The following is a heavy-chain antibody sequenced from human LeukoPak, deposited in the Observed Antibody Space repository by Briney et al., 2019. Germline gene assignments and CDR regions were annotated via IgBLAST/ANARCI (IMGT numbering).Heavy chain of an antibody. CDR1: GYTFTSYD. J-gene: IGHJ6*03. Sequence: ASVKVSCKASGYTFTSYDINRVRQATGQGLEWMGWMNPNSGNTGYAQKFQGRVNMTRNTSISTAYMELSSLRSEDRAVYYCARQGGYDYVWGSYRYYYYYYMDVWGKGTTVTISS. D-gene: IGHD3-16*02. CDR2: MNPNSGNT. CDR3: ARQGGYDYVWGSYRYYYYYYMDV. V-gene: IGHV1-8*01.